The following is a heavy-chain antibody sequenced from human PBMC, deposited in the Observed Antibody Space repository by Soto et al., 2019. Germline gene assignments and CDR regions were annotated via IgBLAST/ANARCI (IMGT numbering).Heavy chain of an antibody. V-gene: IGHV2-5*02. Sequence: QITLKESGPTLVIPTQTLTLTCTFSGFSLSTSGVGVGWIRQPPGKALEWLALIYWDDDKRYNPSLKTRLTITKDTSKNQVVLTMTNMDTVDTATYYCAYRQEYRNSWNSGWFDPWGQGTLVTVSS. CDR1: GFSLSTSGVG. J-gene: IGHJ5*02. CDR2: IYWDDDK. CDR3: AYRQEYRNSWNSGWFDP. D-gene: IGHD6-13*01.